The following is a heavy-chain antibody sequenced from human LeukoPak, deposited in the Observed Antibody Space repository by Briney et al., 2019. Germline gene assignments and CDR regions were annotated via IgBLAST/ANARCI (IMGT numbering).Heavy chain of an antibody. D-gene: IGHD3-16*02. J-gene: IGHJ4*02. Sequence: SETLSLTCTVSNGSMTSDSYYWAWVRQPPGKGLEWIGTIFYSGKTYYSASLKSRVTVSLDTSKKNFSLRLSSVTAADTAVYYCARDKDDYVWGTYRWWGQGMLVTVSS. CDR2: IFYSGKT. CDR3: ARDKDDYVWGTYRW. CDR1: NGSMTSDSYY. V-gene: IGHV4-39*02.